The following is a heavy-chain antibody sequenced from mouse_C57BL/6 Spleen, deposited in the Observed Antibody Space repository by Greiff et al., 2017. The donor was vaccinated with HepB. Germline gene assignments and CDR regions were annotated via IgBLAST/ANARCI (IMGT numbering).Heavy chain of an antibody. CDR1: GFTFSSYA. J-gene: IGHJ4*01. V-gene: IGHV5-4*03. CDR3: ARGYSGDAMDY. D-gene: IGHD3-1*01. Sequence: EVNVVESGGGLVKPGGSLKLSCAASGFTFSSYAMSWVRQTPEKRLEWVATISDGGSYTYYPDNVKGRFTISRDNAKNNLYLQMSHLKSEDTAMYYCARGYSGDAMDYWGQGTSVTVSS. CDR2: ISDGGSYT.